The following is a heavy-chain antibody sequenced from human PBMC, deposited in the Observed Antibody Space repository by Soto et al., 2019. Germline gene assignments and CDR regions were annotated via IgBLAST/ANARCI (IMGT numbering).Heavy chain of an antibody. CDR3: AKDRYYYDSSGYYRERFYFDH. J-gene: IGHJ4*02. CDR1: GITFISYV. CDR2: ISGGGGTT. V-gene: IGHV3-23*01. D-gene: IGHD3-22*01. Sequence: PGGSLRLSCAASGITFISYVMSWVRQAPGKGLEWISTISGGGGTTHYADSVKGRFTISRDNSKNTLYLQMNSLGAEDAAVYYCAKDRYYYDSSGYYRERFYFDHWGQGTPVTVSS.